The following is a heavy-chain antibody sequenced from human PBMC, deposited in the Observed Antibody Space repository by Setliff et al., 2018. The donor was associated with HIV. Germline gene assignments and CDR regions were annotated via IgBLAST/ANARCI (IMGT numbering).Heavy chain of an antibody. J-gene: IGHJ4*02. CDR1: GASFVGDNH. CDR3: ARARSDWYNVRPYYFDL. V-gene: IGHV4-30-4*01. Sequence: SETLSLTCAVSGASFVGDNHWSWIRQAPERGLEWIAYFMYTDIHYVNYLNYRNPSLASRLSISVDKSKNQFSLTLSSVTAADTAVYYCARARSDWYNVRPYYFDLWGQGTPVTVSS. D-gene: IGHD6-19*01. CDR2: FMYTDIHYVNYLN.